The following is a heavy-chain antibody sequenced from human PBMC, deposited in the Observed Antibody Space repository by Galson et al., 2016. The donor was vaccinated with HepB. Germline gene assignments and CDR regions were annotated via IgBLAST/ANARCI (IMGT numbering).Heavy chain of an antibody. D-gene: IGHD3-10*01. CDR1: GFTFDDYA. CDR2: ISSRNNFM. J-gene: IGHJ6*02. CDR3: VRPSSYSSPAYYYYAMDV. V-gene: IGHV3-21*01. Sequence: SLRLSCAASGFTFDDYAMHWVRQAPGKGLEWVSSISSRNNFMHYADSVEGRFTISRDDSKNSLYLHMSSLRVEDTAVYYCVRPSSYSSPAYYYYAMDVWGQGTTVTVSS.